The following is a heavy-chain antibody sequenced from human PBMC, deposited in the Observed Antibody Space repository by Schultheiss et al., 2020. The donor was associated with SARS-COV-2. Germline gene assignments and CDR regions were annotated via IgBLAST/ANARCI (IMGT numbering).Heavy chain of an antibody. Sequence: GGSLRLSCVASGFTFDDYAMHWVRQAPGKGLEWVSGISWNSGSIGYADSVKGRFTISRDNAKNSLYLQMNSLRAEDTALYYCAKDSYYTPLYYFDYWGQGTLVTVSS. V-gene: IGHV3-9*01. CDR3: AKDSYYTPLYYFDY. D-gene: IGHD3-22*01. CDR2: ISWNSGSI. CDR1: GFTFDDYA. J-gene: IGHJ4*02.